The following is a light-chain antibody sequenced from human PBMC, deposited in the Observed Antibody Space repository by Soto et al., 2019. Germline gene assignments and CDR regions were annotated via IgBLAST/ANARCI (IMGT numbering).Light chain of an antibody. CDR1: QSVISNY. CDR3: QQDGSSLFT. CDR2: GAS. J-gene: IGKJ2*01. V-gene: IGKV3-20*01. Sequence: ETVLTQSPGTLSLSPGETATLSCRASQSVISNYLAWYQQKPDQAPRLLIYGASGRAAGIPDRFSGSGSGTDFTLTISRLEPEDFAVYYCQQDGSSLFTFGQGTKLEIK.